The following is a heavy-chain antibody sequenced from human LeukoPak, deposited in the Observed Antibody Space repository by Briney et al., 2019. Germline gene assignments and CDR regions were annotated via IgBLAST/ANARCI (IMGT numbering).Heavy chain of an antibody. Sequence: SETLSLTCTVSGGSITSHYWSWIRHPPAKGLECIGYIYYSGSTNYNPSLKSRVTISVDTSKNQFSLKLSSVPAADTAVYYCASSIAAAGPYYFDYWGQGTLVTVSS. V-gene: IGHV4-59*11. CDR2: IYYSGST. D-gene: IGHD6-13*01. CDR3: ASSIAAAGPYYFDY. CDR1: GGSITSHY. J-gene: IGHJ4*02.